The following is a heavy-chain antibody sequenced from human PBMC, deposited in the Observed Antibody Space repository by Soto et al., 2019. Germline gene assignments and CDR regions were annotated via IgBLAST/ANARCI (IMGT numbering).Heavy chain of an antibody. Sequence: QVQLQESGPGLVKPSQTLSLTCTVSGGSISSGGYYWNWIRQHPGKGLEWIGYIYYSGSTYYNPSLKSRGSISRDTSKNQFSLKLSSVTAADTAVYYCARDQRVGATGHFYYGMDVWGQGTTLTVSS. D-gene: IGHD1-26*01. CDR3: ARDQRVGATGHFYYGMDV. CDR2: IYYSGST. J-gene: IGHJ6*02. CDR1: GGSISSGGYY. V-gene: IGHV4-31*03.